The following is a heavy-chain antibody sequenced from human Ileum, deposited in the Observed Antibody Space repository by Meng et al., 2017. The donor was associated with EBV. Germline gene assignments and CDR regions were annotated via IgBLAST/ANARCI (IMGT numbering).Heavy chain of an antibody. CDR2: IYKGGST. J-gene: IGHJ4*02. D-gene: IGHD3-22*01. CDR1: GGSFSGYY. Sequence: QLRSCGAVYVTALETPSLTCACVGGSFSGYYWSWIRQPPGKGLGWIGYIYKGGSTYYNPSLTSRVTISVDTSKNQFFLKLGSVTAADTGVYYCARGGDTSGYSLDYWGQGILVTVSS. CDR3: ARGGDTSGYSLDY. V-gene: IGHV4-34*01.